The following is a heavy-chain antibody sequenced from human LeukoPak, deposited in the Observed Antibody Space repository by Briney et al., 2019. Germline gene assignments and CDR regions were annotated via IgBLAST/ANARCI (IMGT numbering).Heavy chain of an antibody. Sequence: GGSLRLSCAASGFTLNNYTMNWVRRAPGKGLEWVSSISWSTSYTYYTDSVKGRFTISRDNAKNSQYLQMNSLRAEDTAVYYCARSQIQGYRSGWYVFDYWGQGTRVTVSS. V-gene: IGHV3-21*01. CDR1: GFTLNNYT. CDR3: ARSQIQGYRSGWYVFDY. CDR2: ISWSTSYT. J-gene: IGHJ4*02. D-gene: IGHD6-19*01.